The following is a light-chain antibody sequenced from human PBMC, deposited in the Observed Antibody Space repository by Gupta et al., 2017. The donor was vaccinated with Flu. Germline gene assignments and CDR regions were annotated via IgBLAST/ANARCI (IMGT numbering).Light chain of an antibody. CDR3: QQYGSSSWT. Sequence: EIVLTQSPGTLSLSPGERATRSCRASQSVSSSYLAWYQQKPGQAPRLLIYGASSRATGIPDRFSGSGSGTXFTLTIXRLEPEDFAVYYCQQYGSSSWTFGXGTKVEIK. CDR1: QSVSSSY. V-gene: IGKV3-20*01. J-gene: IGKJ1*01. CDR2: GAS.